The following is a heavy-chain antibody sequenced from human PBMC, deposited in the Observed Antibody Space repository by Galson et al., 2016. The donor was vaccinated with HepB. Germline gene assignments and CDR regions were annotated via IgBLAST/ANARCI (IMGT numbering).Heavy chain of an antibody. D-gene: IGHD3-22*01. CDR1: GFTFSTYW. CDR3: AKDLYYYDSSGQSFFDY. Sequence: SLRLSCAASGFTFSTYWMNWVRQAPGKGLEWVADIKQDGSATYYVDSVKGRFTISRDNSKNTLYLQMSSLRAEDTAVYYCAKDLYYYDSSGQSFFDYWGQGTQVTVSS. V-gene: IGHV3-7*05. J-gene: IGHJ4*02. CDR2: IKQDGSAT.